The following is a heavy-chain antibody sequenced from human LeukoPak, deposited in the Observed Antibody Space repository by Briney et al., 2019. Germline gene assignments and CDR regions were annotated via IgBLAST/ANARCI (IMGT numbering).Heavy chain of an antibody. CDR2: ISTSGSTM. Sequence: PGGSLRLSCAASGFTFRDYYMNWIRQAPGKGLEWVAYISTSGSTMYYADSVKGRFTISRDNAKNSLYLQMNSLRAEDTAVYYCARDLREDIVVVPAAMSSSWFDPWGQGTLVTVSS. J-gene: IGHJ5*02. CDR3: ARDLREDIVVVPAAMSSSWFDP. CDR1: GFTFRDYY. V-gene: IGHV3-11*04. D-gene: IGHD2-2*01.